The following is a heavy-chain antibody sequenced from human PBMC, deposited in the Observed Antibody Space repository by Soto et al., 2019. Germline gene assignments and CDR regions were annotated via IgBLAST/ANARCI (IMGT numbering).Heavy chain of an antibody. D-gene: IGHD1-1*01. Sequence: GGSLRISCAASGFNLGIYLVHWVRQAPGKGLVWVSRINDYGTTINYAESVEGRFTISRDDAKSEVYLQMNNLRAEDTAVYYCARGGLDPFDYWGQAALVTVSS. CDR1: GFNLGIYL. CDR2: INDYGTTI. J-gene: IGHJ4*02. CDR3: ARGGLDPFDY. V-gene: IGHV3-74*01.